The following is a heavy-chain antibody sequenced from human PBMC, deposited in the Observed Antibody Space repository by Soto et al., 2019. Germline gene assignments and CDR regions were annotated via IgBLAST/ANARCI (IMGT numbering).Heavy chain of an antibody. CDR1: GGSISSYY. V-gene: IGHV4-59*01. CDR2: IYYSGST. J-gene: IGHJ4*02. CDR3: AREGGDLGVDY. D-gene: IGHD2-21*02. Sequence: PSETLSLTCTVSGGSISSYYWRWIRQPPGKGLEWIGYIYYSGSTNYNPSLKSRVTISVDTSKNQFSLKLSSVTAADTAVYYCAREGGDLGVDYWGQGTLVTVSS.